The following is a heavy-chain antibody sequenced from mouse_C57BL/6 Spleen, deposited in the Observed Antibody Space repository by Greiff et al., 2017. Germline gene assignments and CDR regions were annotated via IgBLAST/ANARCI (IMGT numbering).Heavy chain of an antibody. CDR1: GYTFTSYW. J-gene: IGHJ4*01. V-gene: IGHV1-7*01. CDR3: ARPVTTVLATGFDYAMDY. Sequence: VQLKESGAELAKPGASVKLSCKASGYTFTSYWMHWVKQRPGQGLEWIGYINPSSGYTKYNQKFKDKATLTVDKSSSTDYMQLSSLTYEDSAVNCCARPVTTVLATGFDYAMDYWGQGTSVTVSS. D-gene: IGHD1-1*01. CDR2: INPSSGYT.